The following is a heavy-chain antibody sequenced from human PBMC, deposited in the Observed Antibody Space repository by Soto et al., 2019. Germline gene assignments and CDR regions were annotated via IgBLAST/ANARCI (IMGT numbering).Heavy chain of an antibody. V-gene: IGHV1-18*01. J-gene: IGHJ4*02. CDR3: ARDRRDYVSGWYVDYFDR. D-gene: IGHD6-19*01. Sequence: QVQLVQSGPEMKRPGASVKVSCKASGFIFANYGITWVRQAPGEGLEWMGWISVDNGNTNYAQKFQGRVNMTRDTSTNIAYLEVRSLKSDDTAVYYCARDRRDYVSGWYVDYFDRWGQGTLVSVSS. CDR2: ISVDNGNT. CDR1: GFIFANYG.